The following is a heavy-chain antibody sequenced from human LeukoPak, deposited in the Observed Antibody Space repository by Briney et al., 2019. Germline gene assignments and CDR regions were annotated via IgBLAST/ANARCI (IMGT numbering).Heavy chain of an antibody. V-gene: IGHV4-39*01. CDR2: IYYSGST. D-gene: IGHD6-19*01. Sequence: SETLSLTCTVSGGSISSSSYYWGWIRQPPGKGLEWIGSIYYSGSTYYNPSLKSRVTISVDTSKNQFSLKLSSVTAADTAVYYCARVPLRRYSSGWYAFDIWGQGTMVTVSS. CDR3: ARVPLRRYSSGWYAFDI. CDR1: GGSISSSSYY. J-gene: IGHJ3*02.